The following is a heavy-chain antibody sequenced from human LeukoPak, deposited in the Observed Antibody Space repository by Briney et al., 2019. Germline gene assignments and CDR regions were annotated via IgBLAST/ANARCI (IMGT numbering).Heavy chain of an antibody. CDR2: IIPIFGTA. CDR1: GGTFSSYA. Sequence: ASVKVSYKASGGTFSSYAISWVRQAPGQGLEWMGGIIPIFGTANYAQKFQGRVTITADESTSTAYMELSSLRSEDTAVYYCARGATVTTTGGFNWFDPWGQGTLVTVSS. J-gene: IGHJ5*02. CDR3: ARGATVTTTGGFNWFDP. D-gene: IGHD4-17*01. V-gene: IGHV1-69*13.